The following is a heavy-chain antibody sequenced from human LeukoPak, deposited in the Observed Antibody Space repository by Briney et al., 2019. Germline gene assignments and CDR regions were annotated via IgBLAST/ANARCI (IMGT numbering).Heavy chain of an antibody. J-gene: IGHJ3*01. D-gene: IGHD3-3*01. CDR2: IHTSGSN. Sequence: SETLSLTCAVSGVSISPYYWAWIRQPPGKGLEWFGYIHTSGSNNQYPSLKSRVTISVDKSKNHFSLRLTSVTAADTAVYYCARLSAAVHLGAFDLWGQGTMVTVSS. V-gene: IGHV4-4*09. CDR1: GVSISPYY. CDR3: ARLSAAVHLGAFDL.